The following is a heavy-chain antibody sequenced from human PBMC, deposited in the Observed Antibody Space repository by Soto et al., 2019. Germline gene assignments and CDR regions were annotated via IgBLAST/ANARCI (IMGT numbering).Heavy chain of an antibody. V-gene: IGHV4-39*01. D-gene: IGHD6-25*01. CDR1: GASISSTSYF. Sequence: QLQLQESGPGLVKPSETLSLTCTVSGASISSTSYFWGWIRQPPGNGLEGVGSFYLSESTHSTPSLTSRVTISVDTSKNQFSMRLPSITAADTAVYYCASGNSGASRAWFAPWGQGTLVTVSS. CDR3: ASGNSGASRAWFAP. CDR2: FYLSEST. J-gene: IGHJ5*02.